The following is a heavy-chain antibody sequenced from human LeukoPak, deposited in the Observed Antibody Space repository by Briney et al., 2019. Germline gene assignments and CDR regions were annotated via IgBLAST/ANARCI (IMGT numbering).Heavy chain of an antibody. D-gene: IGHD6-13*01. CDR2: IDPSDLYT. CDR1: GYSFSTYR. Sequence: GESLKISCKGSGYSFSTYRISWVRQMPGKGLEWMGKIDPSDLYTDYSPSFQGHVTISADTPINTAFLEWSSLKTSDTAIYYCASSIAAAGIGQNTFDIWGQGTVVAVSS. V-gene: IGHV5-10-1*01. CDR3: ASSIAAAGIGQNTFDI. J-gene: IGHJ3*02.